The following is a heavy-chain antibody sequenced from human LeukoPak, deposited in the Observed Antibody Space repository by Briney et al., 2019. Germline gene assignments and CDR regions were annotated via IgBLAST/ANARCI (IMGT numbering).Heavy chain of an antibody. Sequence: ASVKVSCKASGYTFTSYGISWVRQAPGQGLEWMGWISAYNGNTNYAQKLQGRVTMTTDTSTSTAYMELRSLRSDDTVVYYCARGYCSSTSCSTSHQYYMDVWGKGTTVTVSS. V-gene: IGHV1-18*01. CDR3: ARGYCSSTSCSTSHQYYMDV. D-gene: IGHD2-2*01. CDR1: GYTFTSYG. J-gene: IGHJ6*03. CDR2: ISAYNGNT.